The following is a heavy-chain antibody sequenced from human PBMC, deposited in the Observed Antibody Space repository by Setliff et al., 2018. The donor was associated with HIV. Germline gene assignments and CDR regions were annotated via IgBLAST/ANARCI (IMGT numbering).Heavy chain of an antibody. V-gene: IGHV4-34*01. CDR1: NASFSDYY. CDR2: VNHSGST. Sequence: KTSETLSLTCAVYNASFSDYYRGWIRQAPGRGLEWIGEVNHSGSTNYISSLKNRVSMSINLSKNQFSLKLTSVTAADTAVYYCVLRVFGPIEYWGQGNQVTVSS. D-gene: IGHD5-12*01. J-gene: IGHJ4*02. CDR3: VLRVFGPIEY.